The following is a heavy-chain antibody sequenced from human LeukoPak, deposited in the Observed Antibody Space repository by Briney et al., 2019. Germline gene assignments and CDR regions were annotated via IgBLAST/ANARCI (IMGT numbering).Heavy chain of an antibody. CDR2: ISYDGSNT. CDR1: GFTFSSYA. J-gene: IGHJ5*02. CDR3: ARDKLLEYGNWFEP. Sequence: GGSLRLSCAASGFTFSSYAMHWVRQAPGKGLEWVAVISYDGSNTYYKDALKGRFTISRDNSKNTLYLQMNSLRAEDTAVYYCARDKLLEYGNWFEPWGQGTLVSVSS. V-gene: IGHV3-30-3*01. D-gene: IGHD4/OR15-4a*01.